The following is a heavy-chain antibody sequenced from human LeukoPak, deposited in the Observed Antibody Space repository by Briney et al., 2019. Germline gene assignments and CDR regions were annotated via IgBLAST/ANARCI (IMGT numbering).Heavy chain of an antibody. CDR1: GFTFSSYS. D-gene: IGHD4-17*01. V-gene: IGHV3-21*01. Sequence: GGSLRLSCAASGFTFSSYSMNWVRQAPGKGLEWVSSISSSSSYIYYADSVRGRFTISRDNAKNSLYLQMNSLRAEDTAVYYCARDQVGDYLNWFDPWGQGTLVTVSS. CDR3: ARDQVGDYLNWFDP. CDR2: ISSSSSYI. J-gene: IGHJ5*02.